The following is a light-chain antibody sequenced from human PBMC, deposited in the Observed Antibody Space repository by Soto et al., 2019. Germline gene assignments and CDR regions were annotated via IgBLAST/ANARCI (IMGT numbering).Light chain of an antibody. J-gene: IGKJ2*01. CDR1: QSVSNFY. CDR2: GAY. V-gene: IGKV3-20*01. CDR3: QHYSTEPYT. Sequence: EVVLTQSPGTLSLSPGERATLSCRASQSVSNFYLAWYQQKPGQAPRLLMYGAYNRATGIPDRFRGSGSGTDFTLTISRLEPEDFAVYYCQHYSTEPYTFGQGTKLEIK.